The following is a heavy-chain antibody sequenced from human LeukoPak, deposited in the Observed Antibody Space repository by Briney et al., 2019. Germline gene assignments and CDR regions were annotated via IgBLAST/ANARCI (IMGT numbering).Heavy chain of an antibody. J-gene: IGHJ3*02. CDR3: ARAPYAKGPYYYDSSGYFLI. V-gene: IGHV1-8*01. Sequence: ASVKVSCKASGYTFTSYDINWVRQATGQGLEWMGWMNPNSGNTGYAQKFQGRVTMTRNTSISTAHMELSSLRSEDTAVYYCARAPYAKGPYYYDSSGYFLIWGQGTMVTVSS. CDR1: GYTFTSYD. CDR2: MNPNSGNT. D-gene: IGHD3-22*01.